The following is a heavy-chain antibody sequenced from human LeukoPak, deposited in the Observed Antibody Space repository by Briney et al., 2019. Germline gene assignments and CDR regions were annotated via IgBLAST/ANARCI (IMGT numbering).Heavy chain of an antibody. J-gene: IGHJ6*04. Sequence: ASVKVSCKASGYTFTGYYMHWVRQAPGQGLEWMGWINPNSGGTNYAQKFQGRVTMTRDTSISTAYMELRSLRSDDTAVYYCARFRTYYYDSSGFLDVWGKGTTVTISS. CDR1: GYTFTGYY. CDR3: ARFRTYYYDSSGFLDV. V-gene: IGHV1-2*02. CDR2: INPNSGGT. D-gene: IGHD3-22*01.